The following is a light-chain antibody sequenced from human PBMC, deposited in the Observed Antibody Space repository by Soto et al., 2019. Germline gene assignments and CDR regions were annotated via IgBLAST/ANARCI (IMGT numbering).Light chain of an antibody. CDR3: QEYSSYWT. CDR1: QSINSR. J-gene: IGKJ1*01. V-gene: IGKV1-5*01. Sequence: DIQMTQSPSTLSASAGDRVTINCRASQSINSRLAWYQQKPGKAPKLLIYAASNLESGVPSRFGGSRSGTECTLIISSLQYDDFATYYCQEYSSYWTVSQGTKVDIK. CDR2: AAS.